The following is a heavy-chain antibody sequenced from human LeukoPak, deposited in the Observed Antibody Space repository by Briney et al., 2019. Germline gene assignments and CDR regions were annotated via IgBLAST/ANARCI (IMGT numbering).Heavy chain of an antibody. CDR3: ARIVVVAATNWFDP. V-gene: IGHV4-59*01. CDR2: IYYSGST. CDR1: GGSMSPYH. Sequence: SETLSLTCTVSGGSMSPYHWGWIRQPPGKGLEWIGYIYYSGSTNYNPSLKSRVTISVDTSKNQFSLKLSSVTAADTAVYYCARIVVVAATNWFDPWGQGTLVTVSS. J-gene: IGHJ5*02. D-gene: IGHD2-15*01.